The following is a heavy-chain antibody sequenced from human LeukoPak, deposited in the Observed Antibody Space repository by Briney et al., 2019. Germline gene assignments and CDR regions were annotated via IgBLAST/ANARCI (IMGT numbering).Heavy chain of an antibody. J-gene: IGHJ4*02. CDR1: GYTFTSYD. V-gene: IGHV1-8*01. Sequence: ASVKVSCKASGYTFTSYDINWVRQATGQGLEWMGWVNPNSGNTGYAQKFQGRVTMTRNTSISTAYMELSSLRSEDTAVYYCARASPNYYGSGSYYYYFDYWGQGTLVTVSS. CDR3: ARASPNYYGSGSYYYYFDY. D-gene: IGHD3-10*01. CDR2: VNPNSGNT.